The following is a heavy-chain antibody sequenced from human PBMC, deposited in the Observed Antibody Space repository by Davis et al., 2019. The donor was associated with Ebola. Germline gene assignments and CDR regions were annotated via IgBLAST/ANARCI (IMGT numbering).Heavy chain of an antibody. CDR1: GGSISTDY. V-gene: IGHV4-59*08. J-gene: IGHJ5*02. CDR2: ISYTGST. D-gene: IGHD3-10*01. CDR3: ARYSREYYYGSGSYSNWFDP. Sequence: SETLSLTCTVSGGSISTDYWSWIRQPPGKGLEWIGYISYTGSTNYNPSLKSRVTISVDTSKNQVSLKLSSVTAADTAMYYCARYSREYYYGSGSYSNWFDPWGQGTLVTVSS.